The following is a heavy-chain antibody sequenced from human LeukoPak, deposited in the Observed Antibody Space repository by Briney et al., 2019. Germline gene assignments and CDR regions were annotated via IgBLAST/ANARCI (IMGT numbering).Heavy chain of an antibody. CDR2: INHSGST. V-gene: IGHV4-34*01. CDR3: ARHLLWFGRFNYYMDF. Sequence: SGTLSLTCAVYGGSFSGYYWSWIRPPPGKGLEWIGEINHSGSTNYNPSLKSRVTISVDTSKNQFSRKLSSVTAADTAVYYCARHLLWFGRFNYYMDFWGKGTTVTISS. J-gene: IGHJ6*03. CDR1: GGSFSGYY. D-gene: IGHD3-10*01.